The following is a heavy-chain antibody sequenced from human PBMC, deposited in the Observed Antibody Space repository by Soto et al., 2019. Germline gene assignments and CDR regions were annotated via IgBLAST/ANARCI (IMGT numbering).Heavy chain of an antibody. CDR1: GGSISSGDYY. CDR3: ARDRGYSGYEDYYGMDV. D-gene: IGHD5-12*01. J-gene: IGHJ6*02. Sequence: SETLSLTCTVSGGSISSGDYYWSWIRQPPGKGLEWIGYIYYSGSTYYNPSLKSRVTISVDTSKNQFSLKLSSVTAADTAVYYCARDRGYSGYEDYYGMDVWGQGTTVTVSS. V-gene: IGHV4-30-4*01. CDR2: IYYSGST.